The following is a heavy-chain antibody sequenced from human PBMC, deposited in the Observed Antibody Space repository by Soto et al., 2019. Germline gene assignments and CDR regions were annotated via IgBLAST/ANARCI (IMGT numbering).Heavy chain of an antibody. CDR3: ARGRGYYYGMDV. Sequence: PSETLCRTCAVHGGSFSGYYWSWIRQPPGKGLEWIGEINHSGSTNYNPSLKSRVTISVDTSKNQFSLKLSSVSAADTAVYYCARGRGYYYGMDVWGQGTTVTVSS. J-gene: IGHJ6*02. V-gene: IGHV4-34*01. CDR1: GGSFSGYY. CDR2: INHSGST.